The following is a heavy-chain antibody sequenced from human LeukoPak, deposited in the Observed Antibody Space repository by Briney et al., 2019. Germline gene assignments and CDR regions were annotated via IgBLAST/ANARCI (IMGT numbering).Heavy chain of an antibody. CDR1: GFTLSSYA. CDR3: AKGGEGGSHRYFEY. D-gene: IGHD1-26*01. J-gene: IGHJ4*02. CDR2: IGGGGADK. V-gene: IGHV3-23*01. Sequence: PGGSLRLSCAASGFTLSSYAMSGVRQAPGKGLEGVSSIGGGGADKYYADSVKGPFTISRDNSKNTLYLQMNSLRPEDTAVYYCAKGGEGGSHRYFEYWGQGTLVTVSS.